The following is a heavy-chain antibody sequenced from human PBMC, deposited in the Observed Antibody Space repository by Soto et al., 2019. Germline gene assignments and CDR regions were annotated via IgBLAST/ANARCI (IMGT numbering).Heavy chain of an antibody. Sequence: PSETLSLTCTVSGGSISSYYWSWIRHPPGKGLEWIGYIYYSGSTNYNPSLKSRVTISVDTSKNQFSLKLSSVTAADTAVYYCARGGSVYYYYYYYMDVWGKGTTVTVSS. CDR2: IYYSGST. J-gene: IGHJ6*03. CDR3: ARGGSVYYYYYYYMDV. V-gene: IGHV4-59*08. D-gene: IGHD2-8*01. CDR1: GGSISSYY.